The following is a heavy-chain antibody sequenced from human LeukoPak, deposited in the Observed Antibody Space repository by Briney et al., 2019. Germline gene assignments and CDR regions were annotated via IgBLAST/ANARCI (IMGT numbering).Heavy chain of an antibody. CDR3: ARDRVYCGSTSCYAYYFDY. J-gene: IGHJ4*02. D-gene: IGHD2-2*01. V-gene: IGHV3-30*03. Sequence: PGGSLRLSCAASGFTFSSYGMHWVRQAPGKGLEWVAVISYDGSNKYYGDSVKGRFTISRDNSKDTLYLQMNSLRAEDTAVYYCARDRVYCGSTSCYAYYFDYWGQGTLVTVSS. CDR1: GFTFSSYG. CDR2: ISYDGSNK.